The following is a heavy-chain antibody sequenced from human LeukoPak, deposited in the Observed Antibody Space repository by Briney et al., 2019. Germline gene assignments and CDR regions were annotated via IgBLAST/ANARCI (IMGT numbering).Heavy chain of an antibody. CDR1: GFTFSSYS. Sequence: GGSLRLSCVASGFTFSSYSMNWVRQAPGKGLEWVSSISSSSSYISYADSVKGRFTVSRDNSRNTLYLQMNNLRIEDSAVYYCTKAPLMSCTGAFCYPFDSWGQGVLVTVSS. CDR3: TKAPLMSCTGAFCYPFDS. V-gene: IGHV3-21*04. D-gene: IGHD2-8*02. CDR2: ISSSSSYI. J-gene: IGHJ4*02.